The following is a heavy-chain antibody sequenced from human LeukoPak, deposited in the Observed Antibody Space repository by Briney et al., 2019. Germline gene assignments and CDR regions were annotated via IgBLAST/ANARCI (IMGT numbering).Heavy chain of an antibody. CDR2: IYYSENT. CDR3: ARLGSPLTYYFDY. V-gene: IGHV4-39*01. D-gene: IGHD2-21*01. CDR1: GGSISSSSYY. Sequence: SETLSLTCTVSGGSISSSSYYWSWIRQLPGKGLEWVGSIYYSENTYYNPFLKSRVTISADTSKNQFSLKLTSVTAADTAVYFCARLGSPLTYYFDYWGQGTLVTVSS. J-gene: IGHJ4*02.